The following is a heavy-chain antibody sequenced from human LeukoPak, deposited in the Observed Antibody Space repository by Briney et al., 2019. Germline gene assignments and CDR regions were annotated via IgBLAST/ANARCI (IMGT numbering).Heavy chain of an antibody. CDR1: GYTFTGYY. D-gene: IGHD2-2*01. V-gene: IGHV1-46*03. CDR2: INPSSGST. J-gene: IGHJ3*02. Sequence: ASVKVSCKASGYTFTGYYMHWVRQAPGQGLEWMGIINPSSGSTSYAQKFQGRVTMTRDTSTSTVYMELSSVRSEDTAVYYCARLVGDLDAFDIWGQGTMVTVSS. CDR3: ARLVGDLDAFDI.